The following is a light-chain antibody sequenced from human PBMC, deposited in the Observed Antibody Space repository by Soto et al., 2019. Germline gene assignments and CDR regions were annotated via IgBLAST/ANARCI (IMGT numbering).Light chain of an antibody. CDR2: DAS. CDR3: QQANSFPLT. J-gene: IGKJ4*01. V-gene: IGKV1-12*01. CDR1: QSINSW. Sequence: DIPMTQPPSTLTASVGDRDTITCRASQSINSWLPWYQQKPQKAPKLVIYDASSLQSGVPSRFSSSGSGTEFTLTVRILQPADFATYYCQQANSFPLTFGGGTKVEI.